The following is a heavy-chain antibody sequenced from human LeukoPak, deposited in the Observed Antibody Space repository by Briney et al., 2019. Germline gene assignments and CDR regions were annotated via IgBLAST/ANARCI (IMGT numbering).Heavy chain of an antibody. J-gene: IGHJ4*02. Sequence: SEALSLTCTVSGGPISSYYWSWIRQPAGKGLEWIGRIYTSGSTNYNPSLKSRVTMSVDTSKNQFSLKLSSVTAADTAVYYCTRGALYYFDYWGQGTLVTVSS. CDR3: TRGALYYFDY. CDR1: GGPISSYY. D-gene: IGHD3-16*01. CDR2: IYTSGST. V-gene: IGHV4-4*07.